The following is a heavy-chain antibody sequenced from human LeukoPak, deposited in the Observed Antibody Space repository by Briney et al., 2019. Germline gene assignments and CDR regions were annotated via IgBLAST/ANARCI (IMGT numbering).Heavy chain of an antibody. CDR3: ASANPILLDYYYYYYMDV. V-gene: IGHV3-20*04. D-gene: IGHD3-3*01. CDR1: GFTFSSYS. CDR2: INWNGGST. Sequence: GGSLRLSCAASGFTFSSYSMNWVRQAPGKGLEWVSRINWNGGSTSYADSVKGRFTISRDNAKNSLYLQMNSLRAEDTAVYYCASANPILLDYYYYYYMDVWGKGTTVTVSS. J-gene: IGHJ6*03.